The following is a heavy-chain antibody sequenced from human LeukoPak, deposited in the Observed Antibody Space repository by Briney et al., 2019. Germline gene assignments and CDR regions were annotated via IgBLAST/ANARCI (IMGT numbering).Heavy chain of an antibody. CDR1: GFTFSDYN. D-gene: IGHD2-2*01. Sequence: PGGSLRLSCAASGFTFSDYNMNWVRQAPGEGLEWASYISSGSSTIVYGDSVEGRFSISRDHAKNPLYMQVNSLITEDTAMYYCAKDMARPRSDILVGDTYYGTDVSGHGATVTVSS. CDR2: ISSGSSTI. V-gene: IGHV3-48*04. J-gene: IGHJ6*02. CDR3: AKDMARPRSDILVGDTYYGTDV.